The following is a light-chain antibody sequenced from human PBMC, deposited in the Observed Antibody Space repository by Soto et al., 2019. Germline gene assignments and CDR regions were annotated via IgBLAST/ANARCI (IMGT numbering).Light chain of an antibody. CDR3: QQYNNWPPWT. J-gene: IGKJ1*01. CDR2: GAS. CDR1: QSVGNN. Sequence: SPSTIPVSPGASDPLSCSTSQSVGNNLAWYQQRPGQPPRLLIYGASTRATGIPARFSGSGSGTEFTLTISSLQSEDFAVYYCQQYNNWPPWTFGQGTKVDIK. V-gene: IGKV3-15*01.